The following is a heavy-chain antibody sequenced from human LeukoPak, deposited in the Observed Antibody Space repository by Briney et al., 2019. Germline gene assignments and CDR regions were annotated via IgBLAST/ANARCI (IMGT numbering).Heavy chain of an antibody. CDR2: VYYTGST. V-gene: IGHV4-59*08. Sequence: PSETLSLTCTVSGGSISSYYWSWIRQPPGKGLEWIGNVYYTGSTNYNPSLKSRVTISVDTSKNQFSLKLSSVTAADTAVYYCARVDSSGWYVEGWGQGTLVTVSS. D-gene: IGHD6-19*01. J-gene: IGHJ4*02. CDR3: ARVDSSGWYVEG. CDR1: GGSISSYY.